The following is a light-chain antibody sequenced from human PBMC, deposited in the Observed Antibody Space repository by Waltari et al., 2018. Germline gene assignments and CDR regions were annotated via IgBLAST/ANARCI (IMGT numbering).Light chain of an antibody. CDR3: CSYAGSSTV. J-gene: IGLJ2*01. CDR1: SSDVGSYNL. CDR2: EGS. V-gene: IGLV2-23*03. Sequence: QSALTQPASVSGSPGQSITISCTGTSSDVGSYNLVSWYQQHPGKAPKLSIYEGSKRPSGFSNRFSCSKSGNTASLTISGLQAEDEADYYCCSYAGSSTVFGGGTKLTVL.